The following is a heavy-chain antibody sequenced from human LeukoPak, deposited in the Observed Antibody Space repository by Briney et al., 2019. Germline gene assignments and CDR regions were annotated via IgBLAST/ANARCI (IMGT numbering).Heavy chain of an antibody. CDR2: ISAYNGNT. Sequence: ASVKVSCKASGGTFSSYAISWVRQAPGQGLEWMGWISAYNGNTNYAQKLQGRVTMTTDTSTSTAYMELRSLRSDDTAVYYCARDEEAYCGGDCPAGFDYWGQGTLVTVSS. CDR3: ARDEEAYCGGDCPAGFDY. V-gene: IGHV1-18*01. D-gene: IGHD2-21*02. CDR1: GGTFSSYA. J-gene: IGHJ4*02.